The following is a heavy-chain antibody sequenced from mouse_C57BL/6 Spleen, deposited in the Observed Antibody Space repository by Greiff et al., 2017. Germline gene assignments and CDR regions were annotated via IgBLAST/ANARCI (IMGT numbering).Heavy chain of an antibody. Sequence: EVMLVESGGGLVKPGGSLKLSCAASGFTFSDYGMHWVRQAPEKGLEWVAYISSGSSTIYYADTVKGRFTISRDNAKNTLFLQMTSLRSEDTAMYYCAREARDYCDSSYDAVDYWGQGTSVTVSA. CDR1: GFTFSDYG. V-gene: IGHV5-17*01. CDR3: AREARDYCDSSYDAVDY. D-gene: IGHD1-1*01. CDR2: ISSGSSTI. J-gene: IGHJ4*01.